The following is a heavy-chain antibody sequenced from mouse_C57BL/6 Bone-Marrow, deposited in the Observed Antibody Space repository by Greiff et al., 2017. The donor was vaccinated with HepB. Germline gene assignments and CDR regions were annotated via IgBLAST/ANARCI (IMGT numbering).Heavy chain of an antibody. D-gene: IGHD1-1*01. J-gene: IGHJ2*01. V-gene: IGHV5-17*01. CDR1: GFTFSDYG. CDR3: ARPGITTVVAPYFDY. CDR2: ISSGSSTI. Sequence: EVKLMESGGGLVKPGGSLKLSCAASGFTFSDYGMHWVRQAPEKGLEWVAYISSGSSTIYYADTVKGRFTISRDNAKNTLFLQMTSLRSEDTAMYYCARPGITTVVAPYFDYGGQGTTLTVSS.